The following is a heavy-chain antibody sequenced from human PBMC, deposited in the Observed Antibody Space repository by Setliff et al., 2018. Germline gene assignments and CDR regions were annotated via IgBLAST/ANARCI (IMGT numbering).Heavy chain of an antibody. Sequence: TSETLSLTCTVSGGSISDYYWSWIRQAPGKGLEWIGYIYYGGSTNYNPSLNSRVTISVDTSNNQFSLKLSSVTAADTAVYYCARGIRVGVGAANYWGLGTLVTVSS. D-gene: IGHD1-26*01. J-gene: IGHJ4*02. CDR2: IYYGGST. V-gene: IGHV4-59*01. CDR3: ARGIRVGVGAANY. CDR1: GGSISDYY.